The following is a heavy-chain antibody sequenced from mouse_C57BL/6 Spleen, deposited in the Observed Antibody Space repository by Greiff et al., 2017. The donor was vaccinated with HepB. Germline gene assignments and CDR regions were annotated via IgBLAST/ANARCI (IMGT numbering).Heavy chain of an antibody. J-gene: IGHJ1*03. CDR3: TRDRGNYYGSSSYWYFDV. D-gene: IGHD1-1*01. CDR2: ISSGGDYI. V-gene: IGHV5-9-1*02. CDR1: GFTFSSYA. Sequence: EVMLVESGEGLVKPGGSLKLSCAASGFTFSSYAMSWVRQTPEKRLEWVAYISSGGDYIYYADTVKGRFTISRDNARNTLYLQMSSLKSEDTAMYYCTRDRGNYYGSSSYWYFDVWGTGTTVTVSS.